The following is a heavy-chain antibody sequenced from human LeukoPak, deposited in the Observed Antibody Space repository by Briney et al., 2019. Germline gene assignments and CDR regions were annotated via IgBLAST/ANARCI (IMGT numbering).Heavy chain of an antibody. CDR1: GDIVSSNSAA. V-gene: IGHV6-1*01. Sequence: LSQTLSLTCVISGDIVSSNSAAWNWIRQSLSRGLEWLGRTYYRSKWYSYSAVSVKSRIIINPDTSKNQFSLQLNSVTPEDTAVYYCARDGEALDYWGQGTLVTVSS. CDR2: TYYRSKWYS. J-gene: IGHJ4*02. D-gene: IGHD4-17*01. CDR3: ARDGEALDY.